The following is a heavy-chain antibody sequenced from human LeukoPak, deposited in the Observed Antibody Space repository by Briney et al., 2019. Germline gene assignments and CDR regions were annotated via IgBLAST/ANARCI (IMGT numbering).Heavy chain of an antibody. CDR3: AREGGVLKQWSGMDV. D-gene: IGHD6-19*01. J-gene: IGHJ6*03. CDR2: INPNSGGT. Sequence: ASVKVSCKAPGYTFTGYYMHWVRQAPGQGLEWMGWINPNSGGTNYAQKFQGRVTMTRDTSISTAYMELSRLRSDDTAVYYCAREGGVLKQWSGMDVWGKGTTVTVSS. V-gene: IGHV1-2*02. CDR1: GYTFTGYY.